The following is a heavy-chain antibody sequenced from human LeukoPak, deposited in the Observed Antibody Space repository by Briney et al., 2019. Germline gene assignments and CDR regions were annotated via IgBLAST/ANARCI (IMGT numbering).Heavy chain of an antibody. D-gene: IGHD1-14*01. CDR2: IYYSGST. V-gene: IGHV4-61*03. J-gene: IGHJ4*02. Sequence: PSETLSLTCVVSGFSISSCFYWSWIRHPRGKGVEWFGYIYYSGSTNYNPSLKSRVTISGDTAKDHFSLKLNPLTAADTAVYYCGRLNSWRNWYYFDCWGQGTLVTVSS. CDR1: GFSISSCFY. CDR3: GRLNSWRNWYYFDC.